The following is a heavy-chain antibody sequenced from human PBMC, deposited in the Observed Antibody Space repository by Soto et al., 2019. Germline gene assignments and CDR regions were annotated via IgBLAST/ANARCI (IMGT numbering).Heavy chain of an antibody. Sequence: GSGPTLVNPTQTLTLTCTFSGFSLSTSQVGVGWIRQPPGKALEWLALIYWNDDKRYSPSLKSRLTITKDTSKNQVVLTMTNMDPVDTATYYCAQRRGSSWSPPAEYFQHWGQGALVTVSS. CDR2: IYWNDDK. D-gene: IGHD6-13*01. CDR1: GFSLSTSQVG. CDR3: AQRRGSSWSPPAEYFQH. V-gene: IGHV2-5*01. J-gene: IGHJ1*01.